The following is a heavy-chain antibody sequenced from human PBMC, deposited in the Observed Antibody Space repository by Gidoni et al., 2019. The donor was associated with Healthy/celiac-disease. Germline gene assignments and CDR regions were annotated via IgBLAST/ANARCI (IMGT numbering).Heavy chain of an antibody. Sequence: QVQLPESGPVLVKPSETLSLTCTVSGGSIRSYYWSWIRQPAGKGLEWIGRIYTSGSTNDNPSLKSRVTMSVDTSKNQFSLKLSSVTAADTAVYYWARELGIQLWDDAFDIWGQGTMVTVSS. J-gene: IGHJ3*02. CDR1: GGSIRSYY. V-gene: IGHV4-4*07. D-gene: IGHD5-18*01. CDR3: ARELGIQLWDDAFDI. CDR2: IYTSGST.